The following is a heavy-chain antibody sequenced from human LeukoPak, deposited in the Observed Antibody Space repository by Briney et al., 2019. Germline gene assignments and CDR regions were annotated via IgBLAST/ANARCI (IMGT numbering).Heavy chain of an antibody. J-gene: IGHJ4*02. CDR3: ARAAYSSSYAAGY. D-gene: IGHD6-6*01. V-gene: IGHV1-69*01. CDR1: GGTFSTYA. Sequence: SVKVSCKASGGTFSTYAISWVRQAPGQGLEWMGGIIPIFGTANYAQKFQGRVTITADESTSTAYMGLSSLRSEDTAVYYCARAAYSSSYAAGYWGQGTLVTVSS. CDR2: IIPIFGTA.